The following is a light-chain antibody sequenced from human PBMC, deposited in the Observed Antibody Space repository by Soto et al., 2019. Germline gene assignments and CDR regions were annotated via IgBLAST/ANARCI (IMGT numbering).Light chain of an antibody. J-gene: IGKJ4*01. CDR3: PHYRTS. CDR2: GAS. V-gene: IGKV3-20*01. Sequence: MVVTQSPGTLSLSPGERATLSCRASQSVSSSYLAWYQQKPGQAPRLLTYGASSRATGIPDRFSGSGSGTDFTLTITRLEPEDFAVYYCPHYRTSFGGGTKVEIK. CDR1: QSVSSSY.